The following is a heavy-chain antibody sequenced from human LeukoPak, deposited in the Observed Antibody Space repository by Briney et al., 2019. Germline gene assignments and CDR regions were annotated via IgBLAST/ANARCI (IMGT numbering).Heavy chain of an antibody. J-gene: IGHJ6*02. V-gene: IGHV4-34*01. CDR2: INHSGST. CDR1: GGSFSGYY. D-gene: IGHD3-3*01. Sequence: SETLSLTCAVYGGSFSGYYWSWIRQPPGKGLEWIGEINHSGSTNYNPSLKSRVTISVDTSKNQFSLKLSSVTAADTAVYYCARVIFGVVMLYYYYGMDVWGQGTTVTASS. CDR3: ARVIFGVVMLYYYYGMDV.